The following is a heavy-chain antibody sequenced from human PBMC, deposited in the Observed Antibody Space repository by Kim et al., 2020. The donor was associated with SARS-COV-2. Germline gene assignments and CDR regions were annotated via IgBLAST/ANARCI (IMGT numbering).Heavy chain of an antibody. CDR2: IGSRRGYL. CDR1: GFIFSSYS. V-gene: IGHV3-21*01. D-gene: IGHD3-10*01. Sequence: GGSLRLSCVASGFIFSSYSMNWVRQAPGKGLEWVSYIGSRRGYLYYADSVKGRFIGSRDNAKNSLYLQMNSLIADDTGVYFCATPSGVWGRGTTVFVSS. CDR3: ATPSGV. J-gene: IGHJ6*03.